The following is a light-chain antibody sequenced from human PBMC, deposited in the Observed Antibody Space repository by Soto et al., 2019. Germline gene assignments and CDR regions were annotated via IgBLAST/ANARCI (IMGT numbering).Light chain of an antibody. Sequence: IVLTQSPATLSLSPGERATLSCRASQSVSSYLAWYQQKPGQAPRLLIYDASNRSTGIPARFSGSGSGTDFTLTISSLEPEYFAVYYCQQRSNWPLTFCVGTKVEIK. J-gene: IGKJ4*01. V-gene: IGKV3-11*01. CDR3: QQRSNWPLT. CDR2: DAS. CDR1: QSVSSY.